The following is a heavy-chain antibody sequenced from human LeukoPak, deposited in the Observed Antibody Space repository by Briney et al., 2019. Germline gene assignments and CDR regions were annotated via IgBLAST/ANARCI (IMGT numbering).Heavy chain of an antibody. CDR1: GFTFTNHW. J-gene: IGHJ3*02. CDR2: VSVDGTST. V-gene: IGHV3-74*01. D-gene: IGHD3-9*01. Sequence: GGSLRLSCAASGFTFTNHWMHWVRQAPGKGLEWVSYVSVDGTSTTYADSVKGRFTMSRDNAKNTLNLQMNSLRAEDTAVYYCARATRRYFDHNDAFDIWGQGTMVTVSS. CDR3: ARATRRYFDHNDAFDI.